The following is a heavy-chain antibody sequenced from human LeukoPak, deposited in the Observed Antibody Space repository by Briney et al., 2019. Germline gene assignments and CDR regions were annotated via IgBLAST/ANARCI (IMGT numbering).Heavy chain of an antibody. J-gene: IGHJ4*02. Sequence: PSETLSLTCTVSGGSISSYYWGWIRQPPGKGLEWIGSIYYSGSTYYNPSLKSRVTISVDTSKNQFSLKLSSVTAADTAVYCCARRRTYGGEYYWGQGTLVTVSS. D-gene: IGHD3-10*01. V-gene: IGHV4-39*01. CDR3: ARRRTYGGEYY. CDR1: GGSISSYY. CDR2: IYYSGST.